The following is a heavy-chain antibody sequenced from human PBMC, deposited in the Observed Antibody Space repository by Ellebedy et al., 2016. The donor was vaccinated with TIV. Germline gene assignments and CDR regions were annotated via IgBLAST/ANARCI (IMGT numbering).Heavy chain of an antibody. CDR1: GYKLTNYW. D-gene: IGHD5-18*01. CDR3: ASNYGYGVPVDF. CDR2: IYPGDSNT. Sequence: GESLKISCRGSGYKLTNYWIGWVRQMPGKGLEWIGIIYPGDSNTMYSTSFQGQVTISADKSVSTAYLQWTSLTASDTALYFCASNYGYGVPVDFWGQGTLVIVSS. V-gene: IGHV5-51*01. J-gene: IGHJ4*02.